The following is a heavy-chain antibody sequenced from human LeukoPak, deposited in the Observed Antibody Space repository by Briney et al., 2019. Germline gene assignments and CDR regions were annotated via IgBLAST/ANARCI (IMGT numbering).Heavy chain of an antibody. Sequence: SETLSLTCTVSGDSISGSSYYWGWIRQPPGKGLEWIGNIYYGGSTYYNPSLKSRVSISVDTSNNQFSLKVSSVTAADTAVYYCARVSRLWWARDIWGQGTMVTVSS. V-gene: IGHV4-39*01. CDR1: GDSISGSSYY. J-gene: IGHJ3*02. D-gene: IGHD2-21*01. CDR2: IYYGGST. CDR3: ARVSRLWWARDI.